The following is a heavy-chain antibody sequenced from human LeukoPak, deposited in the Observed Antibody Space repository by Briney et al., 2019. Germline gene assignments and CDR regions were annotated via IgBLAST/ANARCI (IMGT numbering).Heavy chain of an antibody. J-gene: IGHJ4*02. D-gene: IGHD3-9*01. V-gene: IGHV4-59*01. Sequence: PSETLSLTCTVSGGSISNYWSWIRQPPGKGLEWIGDISYSGTTNYKYSLKSRVTMSVDTSKNQFSLKLSSVTAADTAVYYCARGKLYFAPPMGFDHWGQGALVTVSS. CDR2: ISYSGTT. CDR3: ARGKLYFAPPMGFDH. CDR1: GGSISNY.